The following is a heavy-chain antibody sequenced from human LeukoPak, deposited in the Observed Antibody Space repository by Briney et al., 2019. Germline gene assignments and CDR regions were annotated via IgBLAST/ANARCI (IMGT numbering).Heavy chain of an antibody. Sequence: GASVKVSCKASGYTSTSYGISWVRQAPGQGLEWMGWISAYNGNTNYAQKLQGRVTMTTDTSTSTAYMELRSLRSDDTAVYYCARFKRVWFGELLLGYYYGMDVWGKGTTVTVSS. V-gene: IGHV1-18*04. CDR3: ARFKRVWFGELLLGYYYGMDV. J-gene: IGHJ6*04. CDR1: GYTSTSYG. D-gene: IGHD3-10*01. CDR2: ISAYNGNT.